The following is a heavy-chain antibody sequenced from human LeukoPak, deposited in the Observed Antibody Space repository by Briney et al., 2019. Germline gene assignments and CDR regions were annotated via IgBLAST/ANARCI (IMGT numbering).Heavy chain of an antibody. CDR3: AHRRAMIVVDPVGWFDP. D-gene: IGHD3-22*01. CDR2: IIPIFGTA. V-gene: IGHV1-69*05. Sequence: SVKVSCKASGRTFSSDAISWVRQAPGQGLEWMGGIIPIFGTANYAQKFQGRVTITTDESTSTAYMELSSLRSEDTAVYYCAHRRAMIVVDPVGWFDPWGQGTLVTVSS. CDR1: GRTFSSDA. J-gene: IGHJ5*02.